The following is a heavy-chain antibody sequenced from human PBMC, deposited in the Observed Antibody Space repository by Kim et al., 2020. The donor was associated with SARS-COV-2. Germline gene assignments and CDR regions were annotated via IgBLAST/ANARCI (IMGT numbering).Heavy chain of an antibody. CDR3: AREGSESSGWFS. J-gene: IGHJ5*02. Sequence: YYADSVKGRFTISRDNSKNTLYLQRNSLRAEDTAVYYCAREGSESSGWFSWGQGTLVTVSS. D-gene: IGHD6-19*01. V-gene: IGHV3-30*01.